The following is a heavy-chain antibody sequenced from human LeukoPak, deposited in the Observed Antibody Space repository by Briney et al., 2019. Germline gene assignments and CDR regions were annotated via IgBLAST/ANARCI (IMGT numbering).Heavy chain of an antibody. D-gene: IGHD3-10*01. J-gene: IGHJ4*02. Sequence: SETLSLTCTVSGGSISSGGYYWSWIRQHPGKGLEWIGYIYYSGSTNYNPSLKSRVTILVDTSKIQFSLQLSSVTAADTAVYYCASTMVRGVLIYFDYWGQGTLVTVSS. CDR2: IYYSGST. V-gene: IGHV4-31*03. CDR1: GGSISSGGYY. CDR3: ASTMVRGVLIYFDY.